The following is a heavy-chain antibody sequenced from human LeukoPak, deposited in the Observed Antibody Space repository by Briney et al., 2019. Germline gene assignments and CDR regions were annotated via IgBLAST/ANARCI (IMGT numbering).Heavy chain of an antibody. CDR1: GGSISSGSYY. CDR3: ARNYYGSGSYLDY. D-gene: IGHD3-10*01. V-gene: IGHV4-61*02. CDR2: IYTSGST. Sequence: PSQTLSLTCTVSGGSISSGSYYWSWIRQPAGKGLEWIGRIYTSGSTNYNPSLKSRVTISVDTSKNQFSLKLSSVTAADTAVYYCARNYYGSGSYLDYWGQGTLVTVSS. J-gene: IGHJ4*02.